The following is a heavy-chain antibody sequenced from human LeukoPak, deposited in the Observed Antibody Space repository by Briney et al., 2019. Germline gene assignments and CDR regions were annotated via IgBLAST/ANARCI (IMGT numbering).Heavy chain of an antibody. CDR1: GSSISSGDYY. CDR2: IYYSGST. CDR3: ARDKGDKAPFDY. D-gene: IGHD3-9*01. Sequence: SQTLSLTCTVSGSSISSGDYYWSWIRQPPGKGLEWIGYIYYSGSTYYNPSLKSRVTISVDTSKNQFSLKLSSVTAADTAVYYCARDKGDKAPFDYWGQGTLVTVSS. V-gene: IGHV4-30-4*01. J-gene: IGHJ4*02.